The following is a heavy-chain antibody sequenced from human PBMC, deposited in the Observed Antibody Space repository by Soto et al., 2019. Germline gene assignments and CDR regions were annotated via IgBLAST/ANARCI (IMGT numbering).Heavy chain of an antibody. J-gene: IGHJ3*02. CDR3: ASETPPYCSGGSCYGGAFDI. CDR2: INPSGGST. Sequence: QVQLVQSGAEVKKPGASVKVSCKASGYTFTSYYMHWVRQAPGQGLEWMGIINPSGGSTSYAQKFQGRVTMTRDTSTSTVYMELSSLRSEDTAVYYCASETPPYCSGGSCYGGAFDIWGQGTMVTVSS. D-gene: IGHD2-15*01. V-gene: IGHV1-46*01. CDR1: GYTFTSYY.